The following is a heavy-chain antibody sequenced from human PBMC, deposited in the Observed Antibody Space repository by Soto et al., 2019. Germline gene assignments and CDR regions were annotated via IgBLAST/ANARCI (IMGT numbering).Heavy chain of an antibody. D-gene: IGHD1-26*01. CDR3: AHAYGGRSLY. V-gene: IGHV2-5*02. J-gene: IGHJ4*02. CDR1: GFSLTTDRVG. Sequence: QITLKESGPTLVKPTQTLTLTCTFSGFSLTTDRVGVGWIRQPPGKALEWLAVIYWDDSKPYRPSLESRLTITKDTPKNQVALTMTNMDSLDTATYYCAHAYGGRSLYWGQGTLVTVSS. CDR2: IYWDDSK.